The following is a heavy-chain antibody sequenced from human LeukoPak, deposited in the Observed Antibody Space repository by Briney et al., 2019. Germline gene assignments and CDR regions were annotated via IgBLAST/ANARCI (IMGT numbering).Heavy chain of an antibody. CDR1: GFSFSTYS. J-gene: IGHJ4*02. CDR3: GTGDPRFDY. CDR2: ISSSSSAI. Sequence: PGGSLRLSCAASGFSFSTYSMNWVRQAPGKGLEWVSYISSSSSAIYYTDSVKGRFTISRDDSKNSVYLQMNSLRTEDKAVYYCGTGDPRFDYWGQGILVTVSS. V-gene: IGHV3-48*01. D-gene: IGHD7-27*01.